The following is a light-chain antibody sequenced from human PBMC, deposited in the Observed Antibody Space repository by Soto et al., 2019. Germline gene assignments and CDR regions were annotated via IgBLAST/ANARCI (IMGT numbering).Light chain of an antibody. Sequence: DIVMTQSPLSLPVTPGEPASISCRSSQSLLHSNGYNYLDWYLQKPGQSPQLLIYLGSSRASGVPDRFSGSGSGTDFTLKISRVEAEDVEVYYCMEALQSPLTFGGGPKVEIK. CDR2: LGS. CDR1: QSLLHSNGYNY. V-gene: IGKV2-28*01. CDR3: MEALQSPLT. J-gene: IGKJ4*01.